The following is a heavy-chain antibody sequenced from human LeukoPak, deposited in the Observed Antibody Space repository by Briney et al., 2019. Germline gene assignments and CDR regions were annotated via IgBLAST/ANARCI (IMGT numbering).Heavy chain of an antibody. V-gene: IGHV4-30-4*08. CDR2: IYYSGST. D-gene: IGHD3-22*01. CDR3: ASSNYYDRSGYYEN. CDR1: GGSISSGDYY. J-gene: IGHJ4*02. Sequence: SQTPSLTCTVSGGSISSGDYYWSWIRQPPGKGMEWIGYIYYSGSTYYNPSLKSRVTISVDTSKNQFSLKLSSVTAADTAVYYCASSNYYDRSGYYENWGQGTLVTVSS.